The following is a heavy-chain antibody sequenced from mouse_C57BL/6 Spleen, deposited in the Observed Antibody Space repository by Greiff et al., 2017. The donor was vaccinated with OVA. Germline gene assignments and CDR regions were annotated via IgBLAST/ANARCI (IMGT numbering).Heavy chain of an antibody. J-gene: IGHJ4*01. CDR1: GYTFTDYY. V-gene: IGHV1-26*01. CDR3: PRSSPLSGISSIDY. D-gene: IGHD1-1*01. CDR2: INPNNGGT. Sequence: EVHLQQSGPELVKPGASVKISCKASGYTFTDYYMNWVKQSHGKSLEWIGDINPNNGGTSYNQKFKGKDTLTVDKSSSTAFLALRILTSDVSAFYYCPRSSPLSGISSIDYWGQGTSVTVSS.